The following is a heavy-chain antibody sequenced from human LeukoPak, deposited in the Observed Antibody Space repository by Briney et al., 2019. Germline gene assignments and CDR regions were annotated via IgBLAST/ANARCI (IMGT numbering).Heavy chain of an antibody. Sequence: TGGSLRLSYAASGFTFSGSAMHWVRQASGKGLEWVGRIRSKANSYATAYAASVKGRFTISRDDSKNTAYLQMNSLKTEDTAVYYCTSTLSTYYDFWSEYWGQGTLVTVSS. J-gene: IGHJ4*02. CDR2: IRSKANSYAT. D-gene: IGHD3-3*01. CDR1: GFTFSGSA. CDR3: TSTLSTYYDFWSEY. V-gene: IGHV3-73*01.